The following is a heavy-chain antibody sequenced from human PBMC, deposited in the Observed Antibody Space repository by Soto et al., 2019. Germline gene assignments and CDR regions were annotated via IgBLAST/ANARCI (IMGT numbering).Heavy chain of an antibody. Sequence: SVKVSCKASGGTFSSYAISWVRQAPGQGLEWMGGIIPIFGTANYAQKFQGRVTITADESTSTAYMELSSLRSEDTAVYYCANASYDFWSGYYFDYWGQGTLVTVYS. CDR1: GGTFSSYA. V-gene: IGHV1-69*13. J-gene: IGHJ4*02. CDR3: ANASYDFWSGYYFDY. CDR2: IIPIFGTA. D-gene: IGHD3-3*01.